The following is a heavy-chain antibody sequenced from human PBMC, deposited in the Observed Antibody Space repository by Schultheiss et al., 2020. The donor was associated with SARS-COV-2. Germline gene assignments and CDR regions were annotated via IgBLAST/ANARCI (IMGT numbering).Heavy chain of an antibody. D-gene: IGHD1-26*01. CDR3: ARGVSGSYDYYYYMDV. V-gene: IGHV3-33*01. CDR2: IWYDGSNK. CDR1: GFTFSSYG. Sequence: GGSLRLSCAASGFTFSSYGMHWVRQDPGKGLEWVAVIWYDGSNKYYADSVKGRFTISRDNSKNTLYLQMNSLRAEDTAVYYCARGVSGSYDYYYYMDVWGKGTTVTVSS. J-gene: IGHJ6*03.